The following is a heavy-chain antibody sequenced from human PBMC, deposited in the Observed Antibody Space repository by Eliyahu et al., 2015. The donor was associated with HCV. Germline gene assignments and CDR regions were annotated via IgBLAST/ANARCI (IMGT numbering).Heavy chain of an antibody. D-gene: IGHD2-8*02. Sequence: HVQLQESGPRLVKPSETLSLTCTVXGGSIGSXYWNWIRQTPGKXLEWXXXIDHSGTNNFNHSLKSRVSISVDESKNQISLKLRSVTAADTALYYCARGYTGGFDYWGQGIPVTVSS. J-gene: IGHJ4*02. CDR2: IDHSGTN. CDR1: GGSIGSXY. V-gene: IGHV4-59*01. CDR3: ARGYTGGFDY.